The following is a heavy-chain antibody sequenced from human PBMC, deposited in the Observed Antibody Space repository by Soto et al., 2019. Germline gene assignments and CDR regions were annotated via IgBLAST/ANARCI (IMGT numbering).Heavy chain of an antibody. J-gene: IGHJ4*02. CDR2: INSDGSIT. Sequence: EVQLVESGGGLILPGGSLRLSCAASGFTFNTHWMHWVRQAPGKGLVWVSRINSDGSITDYADSVKGRFSISRDNPRNTLYLRMNSLSPEDTAVYYCARAMTSVGAAAKGDSWGQGTLVTVSS. CDR3: ARAMTSVGAAAKGDS. V-gene: IGHV3-74*01. CDR1: GFTFNTHW. D-gene: IGHD1-26*01.